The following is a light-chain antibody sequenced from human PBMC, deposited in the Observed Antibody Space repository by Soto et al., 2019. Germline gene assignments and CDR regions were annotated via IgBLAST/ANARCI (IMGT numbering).Light chain of an antibody. Sequence: QSALTQPPSASGSPGQSVAISCTGTSSDVGGYDFVSWYQQHPGKAPRLVIYEVTKRPSGIADRFSGSKSGNTASLTVSGLQAEDEADYYCSSYAGNRHFYVFGTGTQLTVL. V-gene: IGLV2-8*01. J-gene: IGLJ1*01. CDR1: SSDVGGYDF. CDR3: SSYAGNRHFYV. CDR2: EVT.